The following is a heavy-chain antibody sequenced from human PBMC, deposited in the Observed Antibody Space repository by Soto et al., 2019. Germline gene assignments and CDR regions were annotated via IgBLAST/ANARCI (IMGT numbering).Heavy chain of an antibody. CDR2: IYYSGST. D-gene: IGHD2-15*01. CDR1: GGSISSGGYY. V-gene: IGHV4-31*03. J-gene: IGHJ4*02. CDR3: ARGLILDQVAATQPPTYDY. Sequence: QVQLQESGPGLVKPSQTLSLTCTVSGGSISSGGYYWSWIRQHPGKGLEWIGYIYYSGSTYYNPSLKSRVTISVDTSKNQFSLKLSSVTAADTAVYYCARGLILDQVAATQPPTYDYWGQGTLVTVSS.